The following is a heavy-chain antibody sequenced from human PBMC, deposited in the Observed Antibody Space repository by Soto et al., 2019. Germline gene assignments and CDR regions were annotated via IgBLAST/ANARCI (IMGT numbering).Heavy chain of an antibody. J-gene: IGHJ4*02. Sequence: ASVNVSCNASAYTFSGYYMHWVRQAPGQGLEWMGWINPNSGGTNYAQKFQGWVTMTRDTSISTAYMELSRLRSDDTAVYYCARESRLSIAANFDYWGQGALVTVSS. D-gene: IGHD6-6*01. V-gene: IGHV1-2*04. CDR3: ARESRLSIAANFDY. CDR1: AYTFSGYY. CDR2: INPNSGGT.